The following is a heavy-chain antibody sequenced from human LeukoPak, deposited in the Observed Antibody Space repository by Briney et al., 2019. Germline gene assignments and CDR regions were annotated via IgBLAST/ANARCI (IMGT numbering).Heavy chain of an antibody. CDR3: ASDPYSSSWYAYYFDY. D-gene: IGHD6-13*01. CDR1: GGSFSGYY. CDR2: INHSGST. Sequence: SETLSLTCAVYGGSFSGYYWSWIRQPPGKGLEWIGEINHSGSTNYNPSLESRVTISVDTSKNQFSLKLSSVTAADTAVYYCASDPYSSSWYAYYFDYWGQGTLVTVSS. J-gene: IGHJ4*02. V-gene: IGHV4-34*01.